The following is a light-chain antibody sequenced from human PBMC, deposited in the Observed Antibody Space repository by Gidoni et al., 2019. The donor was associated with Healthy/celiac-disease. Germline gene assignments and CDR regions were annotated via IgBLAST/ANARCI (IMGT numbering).Light chain of an antibody. J-gene: IGKJ2*01. CDR2: GAS. CDR3: QQYNNWPPHT. V-gene: IGKV3-15*01. CDR1: QSVSSN. Sequence: EIVMTQSTATLSVSPGERATLSCRASQSVSSNLAWYQQKPGQAPRLLIYGASTRATGIPASFSGSGSGTEFTLTISSLQSEDFAVYYCQQYNNWPPHTFGQGTKLEIK.